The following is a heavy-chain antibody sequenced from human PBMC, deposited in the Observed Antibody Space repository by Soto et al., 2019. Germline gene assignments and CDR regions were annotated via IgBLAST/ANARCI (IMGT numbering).Heavy chain of an antibody. CDR2: INHSGST. Sequence: SETLSLNCAVYGGSFSGYYWSWIRHPPGKGLEWIGEINHSGSTNYNPSLKSRVTISVDTSKNQFSLKLSSVTAADTAIYYCATRITVFGLLIPPFDPWGQGTQVTVSS. CDR1: GGSFSGYY. V-gene: IGHV4-34*01. CDR3: ATRITVFGLLIPPFDP. J-gene: IGHJ5*02. D-gene: IGHD3-3*01.